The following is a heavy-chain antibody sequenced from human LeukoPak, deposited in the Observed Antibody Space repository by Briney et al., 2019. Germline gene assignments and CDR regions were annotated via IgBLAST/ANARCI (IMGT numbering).Heavy chain of an antibody. D-gene: IGHD6-19*01. V-gene: IGHV4-39*01. Sequence: SSETLSLTCTVSGGSISSSSYYWGWIRQPTGKGLEWIGSIYYSGSTYYNPSLKSRVTISVDTSKNQFSLKLSSVTAADTAVYYCARHYGSDFFDYWGQGTLVTVSS. CDR3: ARHYGSDFFDY. J-gene: IGHJ4*02. CDR2: IYYSGST. CDR1: GGSISSSSYY.